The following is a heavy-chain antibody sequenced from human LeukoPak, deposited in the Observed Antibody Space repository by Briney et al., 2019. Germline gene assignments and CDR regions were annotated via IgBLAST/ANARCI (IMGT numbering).Heavy chain of an antibody. J-gene: IGHJ3*02. Sequence: AAETLSLTCTVSGGSISSGGYSWSWIRQHPGKGLEWIGYIYYCGSTYYTPSLKSRVTISVDTSKNQFSLKLSSVTAADTAVYYCARATTVVTAFDIWGQGTMVIVSS. CDR2: IYYCGST. CDR1: GGSISSGGYS. CDR3: ARATTVVTAFDI. D-gene: IGHD4-23*01. V-gene: IGHV4-31*03.